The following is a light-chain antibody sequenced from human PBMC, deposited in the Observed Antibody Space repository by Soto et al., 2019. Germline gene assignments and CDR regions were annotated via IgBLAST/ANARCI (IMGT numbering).Light chain of an antibody. Sequence: QLVLTQPASVSGSPGQSITISCTETSSDVGGYNSVSWYQQHPGKAPKLMIFEVSNRPSGVSNRFSGSKSGNTASLTISGLHTEDEADYYCSSYTTTSTLGVFGGGTKLTVL. CDR2: EVS. V-gene: IGLV2-14*01. CDR3: SSYTTTSTLGV. J-gene: IGLJ3*02. CDR1: SSDVGGYNS.